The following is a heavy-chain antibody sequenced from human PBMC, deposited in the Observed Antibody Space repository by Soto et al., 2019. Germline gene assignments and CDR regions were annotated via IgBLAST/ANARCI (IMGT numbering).Heavy chain of an antibody. Sequence: EVQLLESGGGLVQPGGSLRLSCAASGFTFSSYAMSWVRQAPGKGLEWVSAITGSGGSTYYADSVKGRFTISRDNSKNTLYLQMNSLRAEDTAVYYCAKDGSGSYYSPPTWYWVQGTLVTVSS. CDR1: GFTFSSYA. J-gene: IGHJ4*02. CDR2: ITGSGGST. V-gene: IGHV3-23*01. D-gene: IGHD3-10*01. CDR3: AKDGSGSYYSPPTWY.